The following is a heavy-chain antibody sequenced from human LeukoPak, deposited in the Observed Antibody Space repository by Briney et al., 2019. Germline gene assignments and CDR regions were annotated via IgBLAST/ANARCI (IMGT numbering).Heavy chain of an antibody. Sequence: SETLSLTCAVYGGSFSGYYWSWIRQPPGKGLEWIGEINHSGSTNYNPSLKSRVTISVDTSKNQFSLKLSSVTAADAAVYYCARDRRYYYDSSGYYYYYYGMDVWGQGTTVTVSS. J-gene: IGHJ6*02. CDR2: INHSGST. CDR3: ARDRRYYYDSSGYYYYYYGMDV. CDR1: GGSFSGYY. V-gene: IGHV4-34*01. D-gene: IGHD3-22*01.